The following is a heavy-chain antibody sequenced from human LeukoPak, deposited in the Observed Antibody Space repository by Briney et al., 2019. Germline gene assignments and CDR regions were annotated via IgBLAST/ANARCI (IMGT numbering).Heavy chain of an antibody. V-gene: IGHV3-7*01. Sequence: GDSLRLSCAASGFTFTKYWMTWVRQAPGKGLEWVGNIKQDGSDKNYMDSVKGRFTISRDNTKNSVYLQMSSLRAEDTAVYYCARDFGILTGYYNPDAFDIWGQGTMVTVSS. D-gene: IGHD3-9*01. CDR2: IKQDGSDK. CDR1: GFTFTKYW. J-gene: IGHJ3*02. CDR3: ARDFGILTGYYNPDAFDI.